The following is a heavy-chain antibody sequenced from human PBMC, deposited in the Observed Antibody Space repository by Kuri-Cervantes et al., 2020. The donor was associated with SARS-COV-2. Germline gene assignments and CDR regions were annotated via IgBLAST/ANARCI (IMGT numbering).Heavy chain of an antibody. CDR2: IYYSGST. CDR1: GGSISSSDYY. D-gene: IGHD1-1*01. Sequence: SETLSLTCTVSGGSISSSDYYWGWIRQPPGKGLEWIGCIYYSGSTYYNPSLKSRVTISVDTSKNQFSLKLSSVTAADTTVYYCAIINWNRFDYWGQGTLVTVSS. J-gene: IGHJ4*02. V-gene: IGHV4-39*01. CDR3: AIINWNRFDY.